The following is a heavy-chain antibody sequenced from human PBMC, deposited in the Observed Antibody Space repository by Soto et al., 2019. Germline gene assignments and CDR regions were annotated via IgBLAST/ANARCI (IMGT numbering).Heavy chain of an antibody. CDR1: GGTFSSYT. D-gene: IGHD3-9*01. CDR2: IIPILGIA. V-gene: IGHV1-69*02. CDR3: ARGYYDILTGYYDPVYYFVY. Sequence: SVKVSCKASGGTFSSYTISWVRQAPGQGLEWMGRIIPILGIANYAQKFQGRVTITADKSTSTAYMELSSLRSEDTAVYYCARGYYDILTGYYDPVYYFVYWGQGTLVTVSS. J-gene: IGHJ4*02.